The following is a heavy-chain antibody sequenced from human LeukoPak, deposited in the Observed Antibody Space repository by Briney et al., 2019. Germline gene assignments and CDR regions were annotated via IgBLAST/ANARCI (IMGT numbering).Heavy chain of an antibody. J-gene: IGHJ4*02. CDR1: DGSISSSTVY. V-gene: IGHV4-39*01. CDR2: INYSGYT. D-gene: IGHD3-22*01. Sequence: PSETLSLTCTVSDGSISSSTVYWGWIRQPPGKGLEWIGGINYSGYTYYNPSLKSRVTISVDTPKNQFSLKLSSVTAADTAVYYCARPGYYDNSGFNFDYWGQGTLVTVSS. CDR3: ARPGYYDNSGFNFDY.